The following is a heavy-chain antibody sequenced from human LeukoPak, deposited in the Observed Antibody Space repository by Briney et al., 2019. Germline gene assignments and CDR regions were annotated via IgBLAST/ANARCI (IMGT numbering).Heavy chain of an antibody. D-gene: IGHD6-19*01. J-gene: IGHJ4*02. CDR1: GYSFTIYW. CDR2: IYPGDSDT. V-gene: IGHV5-51*01. CDR3: ARPRISSGLLFDY. Sequence: GESLKISCKGSGYSFTIYWIGWVRQMPGKGLEWMGIIYPGDSDTRYSPSFQGQVTISADKSISTAYLQWSSLKASDTAMYYCARPRISSGLLFDYWGQGTLVTVSS.